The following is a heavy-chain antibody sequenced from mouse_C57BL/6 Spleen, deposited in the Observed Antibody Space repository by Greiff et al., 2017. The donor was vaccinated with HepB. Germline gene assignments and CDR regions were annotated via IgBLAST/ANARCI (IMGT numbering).Heavy chain of an antibody. Sequence: EVKVEESGGGLVKPGGSLKLSCAASGFTFSSYAMSWVRQTPEKRLEWVATISDGGSYTYYPDNVKGRFTISRDNAKNNLYLQMSHLKSEDTAMYYCARDRSTMITRYYFDYWGQGTTLTVSS. CDR2: ISDGGSYT. D-gene: IGHD2-4*01. J-gene: IGHJ2*01. V-gene: IGHV5-4*01. CDR1: GFTFSSYA. CDR3: ARDRSTMITRYYFDY.